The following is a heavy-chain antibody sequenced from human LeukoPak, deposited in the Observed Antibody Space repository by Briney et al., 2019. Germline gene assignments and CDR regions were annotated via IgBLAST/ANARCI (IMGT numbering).Heavy chain of an antibody. CDR3: ARHTSSWYGFDP. CDR1: GGSISSSDYY. D-gene: IGHD6-19*01. J-gene: IGHJ5*02. V-gene: IGHV4-39*01. Sequence: PSETLSLTCTVSGGSISSSDYYWGWIRQSPGKGLEWIGTIYYSGSTYYNPSLKSRVPISVDTSKNQFSLKLSSVTAADTAVSYCARHTSSWYGFDPWGQGTLVTVSS. CDR2: IYYSGST.